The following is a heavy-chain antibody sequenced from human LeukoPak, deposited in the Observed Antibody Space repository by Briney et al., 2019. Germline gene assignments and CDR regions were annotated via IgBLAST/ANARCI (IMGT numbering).Heavy chain of an antibody. CDR1: GGTFSSYA. CDR2: IIPIFGTA. J-gene: IGHJ4*02. V-gene: IGHV1-69*05. CDR3: ALAGGYYYDSSGYYPY. D-gene: IGHD3-22*01. Sequence: SVKVSCKASGGTFSSYAISWVRQAPGQGLEWMGRIIPIFGTANYAQKFQGRVTITTDESTSTAYMELSSLRSEDTAVYYCALAGGYYYDSSGYYPYWGQGTLVTVSS.